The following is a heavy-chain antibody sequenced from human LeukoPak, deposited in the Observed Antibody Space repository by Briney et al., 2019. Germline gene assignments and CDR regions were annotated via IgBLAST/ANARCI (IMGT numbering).Heavy chain of an antibody. D-gene: IGHD6-13*01. CDR3: ARDTIAAAGAFDI. Sequence: SETLSLTCTVSGGSISSYYWSWIRQPAGKGLECIGRIYNSGSTNYNPSLKSRVTMSVDTSKHQFSLKLSSVTAADTAVYYCARDTIAAAGAFDIWGQGTMVTVSS. J-gene: IGHJ3*02. CDR1: GGSISSYY. CDR2: IYNSGST. V-gene: IGHV4-4*07.